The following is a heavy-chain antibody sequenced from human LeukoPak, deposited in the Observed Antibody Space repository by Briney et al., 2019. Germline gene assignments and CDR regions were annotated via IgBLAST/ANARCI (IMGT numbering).Heavy chain of an antibody. CDR1: TGSFSGYY. Sequence: SETLSLTCAVYTGSFSGYYWSWIRQSPEKGLEWIGEVNHGGDTNYNPSLRSRVTISLGTSKNHFSLKLRSVTAADTAIYNCARAAWNGGGGFDPWGQGTLVTVPS. J-gene: IGHJ5*02. D-gene: IGHD3-16*01. CDR3: ARAAWNGGGGFDP. CDR2: VNHGGDT. V-gene: IGHV4-34*01.